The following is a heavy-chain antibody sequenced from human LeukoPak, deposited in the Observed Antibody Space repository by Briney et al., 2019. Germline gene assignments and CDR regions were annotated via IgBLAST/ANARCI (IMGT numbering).Heavy chain of an antibody. CDR3: ARVTMVRGVIERFDP. D-gene: IGHD3-10*01. V-gene: IGHV1-46*01. CDR1: GYTFTGYY. CDR2: INPSGGST. J-gene: IGHJ5*02. Sequence: ASVKVSCKASGYTFTGYYMHWVRQAPGQGLEWVGIINPSGGSTSYAQRFQGRVTMTRDTSTSTVYMELSSLRSEDTAVYYCARVTMVRGVIERFDPWGQGTLVTVSS.